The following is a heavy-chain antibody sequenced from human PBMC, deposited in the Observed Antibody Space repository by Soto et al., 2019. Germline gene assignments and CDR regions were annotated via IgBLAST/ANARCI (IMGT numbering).Heavy chain of an antibody. D-gene: IGHD3-10*01. Sequence: GGSLRLSCAASGFTFTAYYMTWVRQVPGKGLEWVASINKDGSKQYYVDSVKGRFTISRDNAMNPLYLQMNSLRAGDTALYYCSRENWFQDYWGQGTLVTVSS. CDR1: GFTFTAYY. CDR2: INKDGSKQ. V-gene: IGHV3-7*03. J-gene: IGHJ4*02. CDR3: SRENWFQDY.